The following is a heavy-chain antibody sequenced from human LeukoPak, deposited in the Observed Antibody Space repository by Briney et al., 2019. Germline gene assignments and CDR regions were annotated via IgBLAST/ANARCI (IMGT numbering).Heavy chain of an antibody. Sequence: ASVRVSCKPSGYTFSTYDINWLRQAAGQGLEWMGWMIPNSANTGFAQKFQGRAAITRDTSTATAYLELSGLTSEDTAVYYCARAIRYQLLPDYWGQGTLVTVSS. CDR3: ARAIRYQLLPDY. D-gene: IGHD2-2*01. CDR2: MIPNSANT. V-gene: IGHV1-8*02. J-gene: IGHJ4*02. CDR1: GYTFSTYD.